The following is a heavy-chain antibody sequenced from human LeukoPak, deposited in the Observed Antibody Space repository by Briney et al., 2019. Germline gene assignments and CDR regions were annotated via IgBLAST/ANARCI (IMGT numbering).Heavy chain of an antibody. J-gene: IGHJ4*02. Sequence: GGSLRLSCAASGFTFSSSAMTWVRQAPGKGLEWVSAISDNGYDTFYADSVKGRFTISRDNSKNTLFLQMNSLRTEDTAVYYCAKNSLSSRLRYFDYWGQGTLVTVSS. D-gene: IGHD4-17*01. CDR1: GFTFSSSA. V-gene: IGHV3-23*01. CDR2: ISDNGYDT. CDR3: AKNSLSSRLRYFDY.